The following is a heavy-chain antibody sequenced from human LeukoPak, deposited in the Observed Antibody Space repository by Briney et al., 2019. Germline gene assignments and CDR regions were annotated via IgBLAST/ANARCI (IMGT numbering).Heavy chain of an antibody. CDR1: GFTLSSYA. J-gene: IGHJ4*02. D-gene: IGHD4-17*01. CDR3: AKDPANDYGDSYFDY. CDR2: VDGGGGGT. Sequence: PGGPLRLSCAASGFTLSSYAMTWLRQAPGRGLEWVSSVDGGGGGTYYADSVKGRFTITRDNSKDTLYLQMSGLRAEDTAVYFCAKDPANDYGDSYFDYWGQGTLVTVSS. V-gene: IGHV3-23*01.